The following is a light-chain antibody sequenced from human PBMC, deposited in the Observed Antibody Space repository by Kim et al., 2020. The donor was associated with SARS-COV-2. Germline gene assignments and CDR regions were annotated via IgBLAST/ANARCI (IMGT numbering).Light chain of an antibody. J-gene: IGLJ2*01. Sequence: VALGHTFRRTCQGDSLRSYYATCYQQKPGQAPILFSYGKNNRPSGIPDRFSGSSSGNTASLTITGTQAGDEADYYCNSRDSNDNVVFGGGTQLTVL. CDR1: SLRSYY. CDR2: GKN. V-gene: IGLV3-19*01. CDR3: NSRDSNDNVV.